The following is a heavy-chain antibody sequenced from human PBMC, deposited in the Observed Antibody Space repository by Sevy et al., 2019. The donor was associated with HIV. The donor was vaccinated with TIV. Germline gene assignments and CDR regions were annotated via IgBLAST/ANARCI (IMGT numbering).Heavy chain of an antibody. Sequence: GGSLRLSCAASGFTFSTADMTWVRQAPGKGLEWVSSISGSGDSTYDADSVKGRFTISRDNSKKALYLQMISLRAEDTAVYYCAQESTFSYESIGYHSILDLWGQGTLVTVSS. V-gene: IGHV3-23*01. CDR2: ISGSGDST. CDR1: GFTFSTAD. J-gene: IGHJ5*02. D-gene: IGHD3-22*01. CDR3: AQESTFSYESIGYHSILDL.